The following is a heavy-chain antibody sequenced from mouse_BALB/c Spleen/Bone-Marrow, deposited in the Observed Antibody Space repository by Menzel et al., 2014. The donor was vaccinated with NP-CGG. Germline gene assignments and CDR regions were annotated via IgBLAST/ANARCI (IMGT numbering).Heavy chain of an antibody. CDR2: IYPYNGGT. Sequence: VQLQQSGPELVKPRASVKISCKASGYTFTDYNMHWVQQSHGKSLEWIGYIYPYNGGTGYNQKFKSKATLTVDNSSSTAYMELRSLTSEDSAVYYCARRFITTAAWFAYWGQGTLVTVSA. D-gene: IGHD1-2*01. V-gene: IGHV1S29*02. CDR1: GYTFTDYN. CDR3: ARRFITTAAWFAY. J-gene: IGHJ3*01.